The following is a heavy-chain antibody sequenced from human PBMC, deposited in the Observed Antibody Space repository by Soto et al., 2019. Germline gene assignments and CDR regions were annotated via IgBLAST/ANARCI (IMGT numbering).Heavy chain of an antibody. CDR2: ISSSSSTI. CDR1: GFTFSSYR. V-gene: IGHV3-48*02. Sequence: TGGSLRLSCAAPGFTFSSYRMNWVRQAPGKGLEWVSYISSSSSTIYYADSVKGRFTISRDNAKNSLYLQMNSLRDEGTAVYYCARPYVNAFDIWCQGTLVIVS. D-gene: IGHD3-16*01. J-gene: IGHJ3*02. CDR3: ARPYVNAFDI.